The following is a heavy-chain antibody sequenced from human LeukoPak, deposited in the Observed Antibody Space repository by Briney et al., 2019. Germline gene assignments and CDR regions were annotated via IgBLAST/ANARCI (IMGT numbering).Heavy chain of an antibody. J-gene: IGHJ5*02. V-gene: IGHV1-46*01. D-gene: IGHD1-14*01. CDR3: AKETPNTGWFDP. CDR1: GHAFTTYY. Sequence: ASVTVSFTASGHAFTTYYVHLVRQAPGQGLEWMGVINPSGDGTNYPQRFQGRVTLTRDTSTSTVYMELSSLRSEDTAIYYCAKETPNTGWFDPWGQGTLVTVSS. CDR2: INPSGDGT.